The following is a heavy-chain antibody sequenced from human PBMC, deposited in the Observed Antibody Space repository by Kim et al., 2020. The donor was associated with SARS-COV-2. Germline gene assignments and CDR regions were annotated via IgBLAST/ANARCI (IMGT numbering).Heavy chain of an antibody. D-gene: IGHD2-2*01. CDR1: GGSFSGYY. CDR2: INHSGST. CDR3: ARGGVVPTRPRAFDI. J-gene: IGHJ3*02. Sequence: SETLSLTCAVYGGSFSGYYWSWIRQPPGKGLEWIGEINHSGSTNYNPSLKSRVTISVDTSKNQFSLKLSSVTAADTAVYYCARGGVVPTRPRAFDIWGQGTMVTVSS. V-gene: IGHV4-34*01.